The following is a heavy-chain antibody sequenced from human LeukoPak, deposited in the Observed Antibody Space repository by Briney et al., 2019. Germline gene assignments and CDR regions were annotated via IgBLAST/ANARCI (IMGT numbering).Heavy chain of an antibody. Sequence: PGGSLRLSCAASGFTFSSYGMHWVRQAPGKGLEWVAFIRYDGSNKYYVDSVKGRFTISRDNSKNTLYLQMNTLRAEDTAVYHCAAHQGYCSGGGCGPYWGQGTQVTVSS. J-gene: IGHJ4*02. CDR3: AAHQGYCSGGGCGPY. V-gene: IGHV3-30*02. CDR2: IRYDGSNK. D-gene: IGHD2-15*01. CDR1: GFTFSSYG.